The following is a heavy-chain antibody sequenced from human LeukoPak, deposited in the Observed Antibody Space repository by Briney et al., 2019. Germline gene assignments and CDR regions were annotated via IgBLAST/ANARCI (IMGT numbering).Heavy chain of an antibody. CDR2: IYYSGST. V-gene: IGHV4-39*01. Sequence: PSETLSLTCTVSGGSISSSSYYWGWIRQPPGKGLEWIGSIYYSGSTYYNPSLKSRVTISVDTSKNQFSLKLSSVTAADTAVYYCARQPTKLRYFDWDTYYYYMDVWGKGTTVTISS. CDR1: GGSISSSSYY. D-gene: IGHD3-9*01. J-gene: IGHJ6*03. CDR3: ARQPTKLRYFDWDTYYYYMDV.